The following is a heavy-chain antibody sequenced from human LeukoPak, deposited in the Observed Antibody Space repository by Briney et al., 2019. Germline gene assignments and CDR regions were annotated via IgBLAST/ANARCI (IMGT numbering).Heavy chain of an antibody. D-gene: IGHD3-10*01. CDR1: GGSISSYY. CDR2: IYYSGGT. V-gene: IGHV4-59*08. J-gene: IGHJ5*02. Sequence: SETLSLTCTVSGGSISSYYWSWIRQPPGKGLEWIGYIYYSGGTNYNPSLKSRVTISVDTSKNQFSLKLSSVTAADTAVYYCARHSYYYGSGRYPGGWFDPWGQGTLVTVSS. CDR3: ARHSYYYGSGRYPGGWFDP.